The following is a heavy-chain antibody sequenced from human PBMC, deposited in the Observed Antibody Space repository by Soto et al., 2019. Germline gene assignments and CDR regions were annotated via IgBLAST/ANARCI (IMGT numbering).Heavy chain of an antibody. V-gene: IGHV3-21*01. D-gene: IGHD3-10*01. J-gene: IGHJ6*03. CDR2: ISSSSSYI. CDR3: ARNPVSAMIRGDTDYYYYMEV. CDR1: GFRFSSYS. Sequence: GGSLRLSCAASGFRFSSYSMTWVRQAPGKGLEWVSSISSSSSYIYYADSVKGRFTISRDNAKNSLYLQMNSLRAEDTAVYFCARNPVSAMIRGDTDYYYYMEVWGKGATVTVSS.